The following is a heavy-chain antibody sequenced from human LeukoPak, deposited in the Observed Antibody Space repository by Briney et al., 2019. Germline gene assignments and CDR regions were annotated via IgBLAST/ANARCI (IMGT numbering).Heavy chain of an antibody. V-gene: IGHV3-30*02. CDR3: ARDKLVGPTQLGY. Sequence: GGSLRLSCAASGFTFSSYGMHWVRQAPGKGLEWLTFIRYDGSNKYYAESVKGRFTISRDNGKNSLYLQMNSLRAEDTAVYYCARDKLVGPTQLGYWGQGTLVTVSS. J-gene: IGHJ4*02. CDR1: GFTFSSYG. CDR2: IRYDGSNK. D-gene: IGHD2-2*01.